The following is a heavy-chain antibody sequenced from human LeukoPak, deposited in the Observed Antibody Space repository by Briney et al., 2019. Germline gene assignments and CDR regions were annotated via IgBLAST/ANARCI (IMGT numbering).Heavy chain of an antibody. V-gene: IGHV4-59*08. Sequence: SETLSLTCSVSGGSISGYYWSWIRQPPGKGLEWIGYIHYSGSTHYNPSLKSRITISVDTSKNQFSLKLSSVTAADTAVYYCARGNYYDSSGYFGSYYFDYWGQGTLVTVSS. CDR2: IHYSGST. D-gene: IGHD3-22*01. CDR1: GGSISGYY. J-gene: IGHJ4*02. CDR3: ARGNYYDSSGYFGSYYFDY.